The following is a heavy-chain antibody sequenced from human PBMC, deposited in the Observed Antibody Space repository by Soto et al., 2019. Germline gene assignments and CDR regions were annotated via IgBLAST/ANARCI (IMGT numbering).Heavy chain of an antibody. Sequence: QVQLQESGPGLVKPSQTLSLTCTVSGASISSGGYYWSWIRQHPGKGLEWIGYIFYSGSTYYNPSLKSRLTISIATSKNQFSLKLSSVTAADTAVYYCARGRYCSSARCYAGWFDPWGQGALVIVSS. CDR3: ARGRYCSSARCYAGWFDP. V-gene: IGHV4-31*03. CDR2: IFYSGST. CDR1: GASISSGGYY. D-gene: IGHD2-2*01. J-gene: IGHJ5*02.